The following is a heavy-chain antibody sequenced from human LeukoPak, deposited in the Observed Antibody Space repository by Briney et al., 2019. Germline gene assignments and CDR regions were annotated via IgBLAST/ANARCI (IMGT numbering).Heavy chain of an antibody. CDR1: GVSIISSNSY. CDR2: IYYSGST. D-gene: IGHD6-6*01. J-gene: IGHJ4*02. CDR3: ARGEWSSSPFDY. V-gene: IGHV4-39*01. Sequence: SETLSLTCTVSGVSIISSNSYWGWIRQPPGKGLEWIGSIYYSGSTYYNPSLKSRVTISIDMSANLFSLKLNSVTAADTAFYYCARGEWSSSPFDYWGQGTLVTVSS.